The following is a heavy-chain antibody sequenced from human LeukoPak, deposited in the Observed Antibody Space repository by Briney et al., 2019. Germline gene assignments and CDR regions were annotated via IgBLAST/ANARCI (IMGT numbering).Heavy chain of an antibody. Sequence: GASLKISCKGSGYRFTSYWIGWVRQMPGKGLEWMGIIYPGDSDTRYSPSFQGQVTISADKSISTAYLQWSSLKASDTAMYYCARFNSGDYGYFQHWGQGTLVTVSS. CDR1: GYRFTSYW. V-gene: IGHV5-51*01. CDR2: IYPGDSDT. CDR3: ARFNSGDYGYFQH. J-gene: IGHJ1*01. D-gene: IGHD4-17*01.